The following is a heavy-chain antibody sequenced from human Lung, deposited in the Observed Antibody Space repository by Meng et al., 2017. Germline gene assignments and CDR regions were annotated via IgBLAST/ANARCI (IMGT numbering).Heavy chain of an antibody. CDR2: ILGSGDST. J-gene: IGHJ4*02. V-gene: IGHV3-23*04. CDR3: AKARIQLWLFDY. Sequence: VPLVESGGGGVQPGRSLRLSCAASGFTFSSYALIWVRQAPGKGLEWVSGILGSGDSTFYADSVKGRFTISRDNSKNTLFLQMNSLRDEDTAVYYCAKARIQLWLFDYWGQGTLVTVSS. D-gene: IGHD5-18*01. CDR1: GFTFSSYA.